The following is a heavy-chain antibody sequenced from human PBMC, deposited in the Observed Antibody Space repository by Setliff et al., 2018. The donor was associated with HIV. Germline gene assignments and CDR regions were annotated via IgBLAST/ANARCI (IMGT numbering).Heavy chain of an antibody. Sequence: ASVKVSCKASGGTFRNYALSWVRQAPGQGLEWMGWISTYSDETSYAQKLQGRVAMTTDTSTSTAYMELRRLRFDDTAVYYCARDVEHMMDVWGQGTTVTVSS. V-gene: IGHV1-18*01. J-gene: IGHJ6*02. CDR2: ISTYSDET. CDR3: ARDVEHMMDV. CDR1: GGTFRNYA.